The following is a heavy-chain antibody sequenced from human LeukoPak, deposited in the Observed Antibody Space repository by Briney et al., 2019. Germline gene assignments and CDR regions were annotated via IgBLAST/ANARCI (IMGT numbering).Heavy chain of an antibody. CDR3: AYVPLVYCSSTSCYTDY. J-gene: IGHJ4*02. CDR1: GYTFTSYY. V-gene: IGHV1-46*01. CDR2: INPSGGST. D-gene: IGHD2-2*02. Sequence: GASVKVSCKASGYTFTSYYMHWVRQAPGQGLEWMGIINPSGGSTSYAQKFQGRVTMTRDTSTSTVYMELSSLRSEDTAVYYCAYVPLVYCSSTSCYTDYWGQGTLVTVSS.